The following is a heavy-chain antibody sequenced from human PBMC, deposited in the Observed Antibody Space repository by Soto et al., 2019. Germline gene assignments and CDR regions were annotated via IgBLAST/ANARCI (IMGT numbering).Heavy chain of an antibody. CDR2: IYHTGST. V-gene: IGHV4-4*02. Sequence: PSETLSLTCSVSGGSISSRNWGSWVRQPTGKGLEWIGEIYHTGSTNYNPSLETRVSISVDNSSNQFSLRLTSVTAADTAVYYCARDHYPDNVEQARGFDPWGQGILVTVSS. CDR1: GGSISSRNW. CDR3: ARDHYPDNVEQARGFDP. D-gene: IGHD2-21*01. J-gene: IGHJ5*02.